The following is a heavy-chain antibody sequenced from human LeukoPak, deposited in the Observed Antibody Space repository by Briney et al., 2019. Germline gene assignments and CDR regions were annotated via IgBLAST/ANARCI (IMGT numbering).Heavy chain of an antibody. CDR2: IYYSGST. CDR1: GGSISSSSYY. V-gene: IGHV4-39*07. J-gene: IGHJ3*02. Sequence: KTSETLSLTCTVSGGSISSSSYYWGWVRQPPGKGLEWIGSIYYSGSTYYNPPLKSRVTISVDTSKNQFSLKLSSVTAADSAVYYCAREESSGRDDALDIWGQGTMVTVSS. D-gene: IGHD3-22*01. CDR3: AREESSGRDDALDI.